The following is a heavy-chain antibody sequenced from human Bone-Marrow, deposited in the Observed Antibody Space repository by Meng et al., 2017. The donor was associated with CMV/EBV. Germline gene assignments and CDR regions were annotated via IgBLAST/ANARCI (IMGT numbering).Heavy chain of an antibody. CDR3: ALIGTRFDY. CDR2: INSDGSST. V-gene: IGHV3-74*01. J-gene: IGHJ4*02. CDR1: GFTLRSYW. Sequence: LSLSCAASGFTLRSYWLHWVRQAPGKGLVWVSRINSDGSSTSYADSVKGRFTISRDNAKNTLYLQMNSLRAEDTAVYYCALIGTRFDYWGQGTLVTVSS. D-gene: IGHD1-14*01.